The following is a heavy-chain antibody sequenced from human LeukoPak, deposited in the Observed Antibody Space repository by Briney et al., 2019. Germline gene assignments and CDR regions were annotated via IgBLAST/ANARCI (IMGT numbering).Heavy chain of an antibody. J-gene: IGHJ3*02. D-gene: IGHD3-22*01. CDR1: GGTFSSYA. V-gene: IGHV1-69*13. CDR3: ARTYYYDTQGAFDI. CDR2: IIPIFGTA. Sequence: VKVSCNASGGTFSSYAISWVRQAPGQGLEWMGRIIPIFGTANYAQKFQGRVTITTDESTSTAYMELSSLRSEDTAVYYCARTYYYDTQGAFDIWGQGTMVTVSS.